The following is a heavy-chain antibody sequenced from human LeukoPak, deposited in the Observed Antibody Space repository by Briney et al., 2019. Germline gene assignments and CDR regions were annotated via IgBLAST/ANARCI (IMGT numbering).Heavy chain of an antibody. Sequence: GGSLRLSCAASGFTFDDYAMHWVRQAPGKGLEWVSGISWNSGSIGYADSVKGRFTISRDNAKNSLYLQMNSLRAEDTALYYCAKGRGLYVEMAADYWGQGTLVTVSS. CDR2: ISWNSGSI. CDR3: AKGRGLYVEMAADY. CDR1: GFTFDDYA. J-gene: IGHJ4*02. V-gene: IGHV3-9*01. D-gene: IGHD5-24*01.